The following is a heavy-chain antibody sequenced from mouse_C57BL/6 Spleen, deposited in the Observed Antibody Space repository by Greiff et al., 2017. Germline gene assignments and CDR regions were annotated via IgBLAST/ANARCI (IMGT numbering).Heavy chain of an antibody. D-gene: IGHD2-5*01. V-gene: IGHV1-82*01. J-gene: IGHJ3*01. Sequence: QVQLKQSGPELVKPGASVKISCKASGYAFSSSWMNWVKQRPGKGLEWIGRIYPGDGDTNYNGKFKGKATLTADKSSSTAYMQLSSLTTEDSAIYYCARSVAYYSNAWFAYWGQGTLVTVSA. CDR2: IYPGDGDT. CDR3: ARSVAYYSNAWFAY. CDR1: GYAFSSSW.